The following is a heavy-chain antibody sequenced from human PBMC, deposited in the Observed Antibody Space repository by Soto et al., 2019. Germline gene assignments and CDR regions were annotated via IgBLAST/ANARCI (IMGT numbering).Heavy chain of an antibody. CDR3: ARGDSGYSGYDNFDY. CDR2: IDYSGST. CDR1: GGSVSSDNYY. V-gene: IGHV4-61*01. D-gene: IGHD5-12*01. Sequence: QVQLQESGPGLVKPSETLSLTCTVSGGSVSSDNYYWSWIRQPPGKGLEWIGYIDYSGSTNYNPSRKRRVTLSVDTSKNQFALELSSVTAADTGVYYCARGDSGYSGYDNFDYWGQGPLVTVSS. J-gene: IGHJ4*02.